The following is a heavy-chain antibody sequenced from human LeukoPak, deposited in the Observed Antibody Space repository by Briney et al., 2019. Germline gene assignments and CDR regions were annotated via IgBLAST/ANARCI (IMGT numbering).Heavy chain of an antibody. Sequence: GGSLRLSCAASGFTFSSYDMHWVRQATGKGLEWVSANGTAGDTYYPGSVKGRFTISRENAKNSLYLQMNSLRAGDTAVYYCARDSGDYYYYGMDVWGQGTTVTVSS. CDR1: GFTFSSYD. D-gene: IGHD3-10*01. V-gene: IGHV3-13*01. J-gene: IGHJ6*02. CDR2: NGTAGDT. CDR3: ARDSGDYYYYGMDV.